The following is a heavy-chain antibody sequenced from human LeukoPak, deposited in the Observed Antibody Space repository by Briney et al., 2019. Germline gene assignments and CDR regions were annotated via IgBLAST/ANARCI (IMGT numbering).Heavy chain of an antibody. CDR3: AKDPRDIVVVPAAEDY. D-gene: IGHD2-2*01. CDR2: ISGSGGST. Sequence: GGSLRLSCAASGFTFSSYAMSWVRQAPGKGLEWVSAISGSGGSTYYADSVKGRFTISRDNSKNTLYLQMNSLSAEDTAVYYCAKDPRDIVVVPAAEDYWGQGTLVTVSS. V-gene: IGHV3-23*01. CDR1: GFTFSSYA. J-gene: IGHJ4*02.